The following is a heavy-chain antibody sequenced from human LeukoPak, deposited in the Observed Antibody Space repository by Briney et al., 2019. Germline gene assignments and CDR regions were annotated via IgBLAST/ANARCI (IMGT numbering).Heavy chain of an antibody. CDR1: GFIFSSYS. D-gene: IGHD3-3*01. V-gene: IGHV3-48*01. CDR3: ARTFFWSGYYVFDY. J-gene: IGHJ4*02. CDR2: ISSSSSTI. Sequence: PGGSLRLSCAASGFIFSSYSMNWVRQAPGKGLEWVSYISSSSSTIYYADSVKGRFTISRDNAKNSLYLQMNSLRAEDTAVYYCARTFFWSGYYVFDYWGQGTLVTASS.